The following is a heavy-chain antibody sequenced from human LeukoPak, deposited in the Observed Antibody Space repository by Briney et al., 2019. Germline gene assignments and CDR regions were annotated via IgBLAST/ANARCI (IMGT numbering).Heavy chain of an antibody. CDR1: GFTFSSYS. V-gene: IGHV3-21*01. J-gene: IGHJ6*02. CDR2: ISSSSSYI. D-gene: IGHD3-9*01. CDR3: ARDILTPADYYYYGMDV. Sequence: GSLRLSCAASGFTFSSYSMNWVRQAPGKGLEWVSSISSSSSYIYYADSVKGRFTISRDNAKNSLYLQMNSLRAEDTAVYYCARDILTPADYYYYGMDVWGQGTTVTVSS.